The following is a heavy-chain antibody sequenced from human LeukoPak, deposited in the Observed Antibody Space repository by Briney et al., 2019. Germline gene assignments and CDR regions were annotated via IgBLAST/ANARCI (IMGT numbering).Heavy chain of an antibody. Sequence: PSETLSLTCTVSGGSISSSSYYWGWIRQPPGKGLEWIGSIYYSGSTYYNPSLKSRVTISVDTSKNQFSLKLSSVTAADTAVYYCARHAGNSGWSFVVVPLPIDYWGQGTLVTVSS. CDR2: IYYSGST. CDR3: ARHAGNSGWSFVVVPLPIDY. D-gene: IGHD6-19*01. J-gene: IGHJ4*02. V-gene: IGHV4-39*01. CDR1: GGSISSSSYY.